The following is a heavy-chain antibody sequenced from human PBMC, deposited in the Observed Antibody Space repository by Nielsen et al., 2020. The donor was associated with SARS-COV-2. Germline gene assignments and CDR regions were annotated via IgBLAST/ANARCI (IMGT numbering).Heavy chain of an antibody. CDR2: IYYSGST. CDR3: ARETAMVRGVTTRTYYYYGMDV. D-gene: IGHD3-10*01. Sequence: WIRQPPGKGLEWIGYIYYSGSTYYAPSLKSRVTISVDTSKSQFSLKLRSLTAADTAVYYCARETAMVRGVTTRTYYYYGMDVWGQGTTVTVSS. J-gene: IGHJ6*02. V-gene: IGHV4-31*02.